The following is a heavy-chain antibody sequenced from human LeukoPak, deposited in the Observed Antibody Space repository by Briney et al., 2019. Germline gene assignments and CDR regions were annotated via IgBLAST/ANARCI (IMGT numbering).Heavy chain of an antibody. CDR3: AREGDVGAFDI. D-gene: IGHD1-26*01. Sequence: GGSLRLSCAASGFTFSSYIMNWVRQAPGKGLEWVSSISSSSSYIYYADSVKGRFTISRDNAKNSLYLQMNSLRAEDTAVYYCAREGDVGAFDIWGQGTMVTVSS. V-gene: IGHV3-21*01. CDR1: GFTFSSYI. J-gene: IGHJ3*02. CDR2: ISSSSSYI.